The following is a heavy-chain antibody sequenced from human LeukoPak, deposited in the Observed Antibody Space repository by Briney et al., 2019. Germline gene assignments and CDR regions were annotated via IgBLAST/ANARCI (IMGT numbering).Heavy chain of an antibody. Sequence: PGGSLRLSCAASGFTFTSYGMSWVRQAPGKGLEWGANRKQDGNERYYVDSVKGRFTISREKAKNSLYLQISSLRADDTGVYYCAGSGWQVYFAYWGQGTLVTVSS. D-gene: IGHD6-19*01. CDR3: AGSGWQVYFAY. V-gene: IGHV3-7*01. CDR1: GFTFTSYG. CDR2: RKQDGNER. J-gene: IGHJ4*02.